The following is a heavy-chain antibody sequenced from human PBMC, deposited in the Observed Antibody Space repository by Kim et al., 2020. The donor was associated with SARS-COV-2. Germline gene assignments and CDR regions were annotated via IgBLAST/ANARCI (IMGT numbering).Heavy chain of an antibody. CDR3: AKELRMTRQTKGGDFFDY. CDR2: ISGGGGST. J-gene: IGHJ4*02. CDR1: GFTFNTYA. V-gene: IGHV3-23*01. Sequence: GGSLRLSCVTSGFTFNTYAINWVRQAPGKGLEWVSGISGGGGSTYYADSVKGRFTISRDNSKNTLYLQMNSLRAEDTAVYYCAKELRMTRQTKGGDFFDYWGQGTLVTVSS. D-gene: IGHD3-3*01.